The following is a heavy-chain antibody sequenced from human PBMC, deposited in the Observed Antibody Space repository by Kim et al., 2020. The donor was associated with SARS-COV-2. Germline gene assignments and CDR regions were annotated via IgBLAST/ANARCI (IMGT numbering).Heavy chain of an antibody. CDR1: GGSISSYY. V-gene: IGHV4-59*01. CDR3: ARDERYCSSTSCSSYYGMDV. Sequence: SETLSLTCTVSGGSISSYYWSWIRQPPGKGLEWIGYIYYSGSTNYNPSLKSRVTISVDTSKNQFSLKLSSVTAADTAVYYCARDERYCSSTSCSSYYGMDVWGQGTTVTVSS. CDR2: IYYSGST. J-gene: IGHJ6*02. D-gene: IGHD2-2*01.